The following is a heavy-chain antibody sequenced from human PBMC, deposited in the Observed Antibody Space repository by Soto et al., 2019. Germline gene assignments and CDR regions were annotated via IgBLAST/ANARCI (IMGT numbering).Heavy chain of an antibody. Sequence: EVQLLESGGGLVQPGGSLRLSCAASGFTFSSYVMTWVRQAPGQGLEWVSAISGSGGSTYLADSVTGRFTISRDNSKNTVYLKMNSLRAEDTAVYYCATDGSYYDSPTESDCWGQGTLVTVAS. D-gene: IGHD3-22*01. J-gene: IGHJ4*02. CDR3: ATDGSYYDSPTESDC. V-gene: IGHV3-23*01. CDR2: ISGSGGST. CDR1: GFTFSSYV.